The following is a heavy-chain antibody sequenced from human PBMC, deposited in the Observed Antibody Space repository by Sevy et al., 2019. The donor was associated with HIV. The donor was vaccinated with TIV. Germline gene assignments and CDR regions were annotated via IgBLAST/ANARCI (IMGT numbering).Heavy chain of an antibody. V-gene: IGHV3-7*01. Sequence: GGSLRLSCVASGFSFNRYWMLWVRQAPGKGLEWVANINQDASVTYYADSVKGRFTISRDNARNLVSLQMNILRVEDTALYDCVRAIATPDSFWGQGTLVTVSS. CDR2: INQDASVT. CDR3: VRAIATPDSF. CDR1: GFSFNRYW. D-gene: IGHD6-13*01. J-gene: IGHJ4*02.